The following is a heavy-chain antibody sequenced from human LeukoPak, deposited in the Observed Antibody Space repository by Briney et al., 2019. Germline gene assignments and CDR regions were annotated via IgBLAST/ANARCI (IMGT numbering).Heavy chain of an antibody. CDR1: GFTVSSNY. D-gene: IGHD6-19*01. CDR3: ARGFLEQWLVPGY. J-gene: IGHJ4*02. CDR2: IYSDGTT. V-gene: IGHV3-53*04. Sequence: GGSLRLSCAASGFTVSSNYINWVRKAPGKGLEWVSVIYSDGTTYYADSVKGRFTISRHNFENTVYLQMNSLRTDDTAVYYCARGFLEQWLVPGYWGQGTLVTVSS.